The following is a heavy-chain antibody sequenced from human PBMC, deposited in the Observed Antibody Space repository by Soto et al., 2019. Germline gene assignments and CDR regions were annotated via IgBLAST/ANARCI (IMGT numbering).Heavy chain of an antibody. CDR2: IYSGGST. Sequence: EVQLVESGGGLIQPGGSLRLSCAASGFTVSSNYMSWVRQAPGKGLEWVSVIYSGGSTYYADSVKGRFTISRDNSKNPLYLQMNSLRAEDTAVYYCARSDYRPALDYWGQGTLVTVSS. D-gene: IGHD5-12*01. CDR3: ARSDYRPALDY. CDR1: GFTVSSNY. V-gene: IGHV3-53*01. J-gene: IGHJ4*02.